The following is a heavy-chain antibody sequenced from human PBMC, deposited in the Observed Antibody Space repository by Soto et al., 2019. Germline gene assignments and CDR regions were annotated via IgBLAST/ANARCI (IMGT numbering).Heavy chain of an antibody. CDR1: GFTFSSYS. J-gene: IGHJ4*02. Sequence: EVQLVESGGGLGNPGGSLRLYCAASGFTFSSYSMNGVRQAPGKGLEWVSSISSSSSYIYYADSVKGRFTISRDNATNSLYLQMNSLRAEDTAVYYCAREASLNYDFWSGYTFDYGGQGPLVTVSS. CDR2: ISSSSSYI. V-gene: IGHV3-21*01. CDR3: AREASLNYDFWSGYTFDY. D-gene: IGHD3-3*01.